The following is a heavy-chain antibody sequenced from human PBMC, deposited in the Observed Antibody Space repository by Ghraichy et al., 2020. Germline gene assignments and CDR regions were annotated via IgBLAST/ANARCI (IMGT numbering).Heavy chain of an antibody. CDR3: AKGDLGYGDLDY. CDR2: ISRNGDKT. Sequence: GGSLRLSCEGSEFTFGRYTMSWVRQAPGKGLEWVSGISRNGDKTYYADSVKGRFTISRDKSKNTLFLQMTSLRADDTAVYYCAKGDLGYGDLDYWGQETLVTVSS. V-gene: IGHV3-23*01. D-gene: IGHD4-17*01. CDR1: EFTFGRYT. J-gene: IGHJ4*02.